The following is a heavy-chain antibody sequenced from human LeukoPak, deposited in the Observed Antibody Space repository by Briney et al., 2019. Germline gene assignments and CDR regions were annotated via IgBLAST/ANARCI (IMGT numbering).Heavy chain of an antibody. CDR3: ARDPDSSGYYSLYFEY. J-gene: IGHJ4*02. Sequence: GGSLRLSCAASGFTFSSYAMHWVRQAPGKGLEWVAVISYDGSNKYYADSVKGRFTISRDNSKNTLYLQVNSLRAEDTAVYYCARDPDSSGYYSLYFEYWGQGTLVTVSS. CDR1: GFTFSSYA. D-gene: IGHD3-22*01. V-gene: IGHV3-30-3*01. CDR2: ISYDGSNK.